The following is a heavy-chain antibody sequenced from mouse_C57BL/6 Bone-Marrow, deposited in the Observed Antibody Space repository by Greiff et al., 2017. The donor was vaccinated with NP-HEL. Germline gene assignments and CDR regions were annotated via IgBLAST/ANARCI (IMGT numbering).Heavy chain of an antibody. D-gene: IGHD3-2*02. Sequence: EVNVVESGGGLVKPGGSLKLSCAASGFTFSSYTMSWVRQTPEKRLEWVATISGGGGNTYYPDSVKGRFTISRDNAKNTLYLQMSSLRSEDTALYYCASPSLGGLVSDFDVWGTGTTVTVSS. CDR1: GFTFSSYT. J-gene: IGHJ1*03. CDR3: ASPSLGGLVSDFDV. V-gene: IGHV5-9*01. CDR2: ISGGGGNT.